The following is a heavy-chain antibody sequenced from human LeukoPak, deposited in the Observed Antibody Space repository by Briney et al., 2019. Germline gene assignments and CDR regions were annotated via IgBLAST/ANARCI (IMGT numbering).Heavy chain of an antibody. Sequence: KPSETLSLTCAVYGGSFSGYYWSWIRQPPGKGLEWIGEINHSGSTNYNPSLKSRVTISVDTSKNQFSLKLSSVTAADTAVYYCARGARQYNWFDPWGQGTLVTVSS. V-gene: IGHV4-34*01. CDR3: ARGARQYNWFDP. J-gene: IGHJ5*02. CDR1: GGSFSGYY. CDR2: INHSGST.